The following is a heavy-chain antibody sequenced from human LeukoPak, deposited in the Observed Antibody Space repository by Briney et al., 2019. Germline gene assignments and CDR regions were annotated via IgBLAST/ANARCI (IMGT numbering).Heavy chain of an antibody. V-gene: IGHV4-31*03. Sequence: PSQTLSLTCTVSGGSISSGGYYWSWIRQHPGKGLEWIGYIYYSGSTYYNPSLKSRVTISVDTSKNQFSLKLSSVTAADTAVYYCARDSGYSNYEYYYYYYGMDVWGQGTTVTVSS. D-gene: IGHD4-11*01. J-gene: IGHJ6*02. CDR1: GGSISSGGYY. CDR2: IYYSGST. CDR3: ARDSGYSNYEYYYYYYGMDV.